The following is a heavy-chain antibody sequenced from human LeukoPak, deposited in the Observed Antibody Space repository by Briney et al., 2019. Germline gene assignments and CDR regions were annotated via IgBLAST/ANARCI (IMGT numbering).Heavy chain of an antibody. V-gene: IGHV3-23*01. J-gene: IGHJ4*02. Sequence: GRTLGLSCAVSGFPFSSYAMSWVPRAPGRGLEWGLAISVSGGSTYYADSAKGRFTISRDNSKNTLYLQMNSLRAEDTAVYDCAKASRYDYDRSGRYRPYFFDCWGQGTLVTVSS. D-gene: IGHD3-22*01. CDR3: AKASRYDYDRSGRYRPYFFDC. CDR1: GFPFSSYA. CDR2: ISVSGGST.